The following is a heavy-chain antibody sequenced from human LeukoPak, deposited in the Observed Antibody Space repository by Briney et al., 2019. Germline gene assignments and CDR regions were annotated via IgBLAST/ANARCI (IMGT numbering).Heavy chain of an antibody. D-gene: IGHD2-21*02. J-gene: IGHJ6*03. Sequence: GGSLRLSCAASGFTFSSYSMNWVRQAPGKGLEWVSSISSSSSYIYYADSLKGRFTISRDNAKNSLYLQMNSLRAEDTAVYYCARGISTYCGGDCYSSSYMDVWGKGTTVTVSS. CDR2: ISSSSSYI. CDR3: ARGISTYCGGDCYSSSYMDV. V-gene: IGHV3-21*01. CDR1: GFTFSSYS.